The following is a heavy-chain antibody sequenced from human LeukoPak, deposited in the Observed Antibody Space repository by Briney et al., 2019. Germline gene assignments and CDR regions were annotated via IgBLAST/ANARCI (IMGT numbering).Heavy chain of an antibody. J-gene: IGHJ4*02. Sequence: GGSLRLSCAASRFTFSNYWMIWVRQAPGKGLEWVANIKEDGSEKYYVDSVKGRFTISRDNAKNSLYLQMNSLRDEDTAVYYCAKLTTWNTHYPIDYWGQGTLVTVSS. CDR3: AKLTTWNTHYPIDY. V-gene: IGHV3-7*02. D-gene: IGHD4-17*01. CDR2: IKEDGSEK. CDR1: RFTFSNYW.